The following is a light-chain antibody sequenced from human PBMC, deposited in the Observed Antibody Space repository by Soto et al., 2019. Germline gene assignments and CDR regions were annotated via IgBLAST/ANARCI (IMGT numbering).Light chain of an antibody. CDR2: GTS. Sequence: EIVLTQSPGTMYLSPGERATLSCRASQSVTSNYLAWYHQKPGQAPRLLIYGTSNRATGVPDRFRGSGSGTDFTLTISRLEPEDFALYYCQQYSSSPLTFGGGTKVDIK. V-gene: IGKV3-20*01. CDR1: QSVTSNY. J-gene: IGKJ4*01. CDR3: QQYSSSPLT.